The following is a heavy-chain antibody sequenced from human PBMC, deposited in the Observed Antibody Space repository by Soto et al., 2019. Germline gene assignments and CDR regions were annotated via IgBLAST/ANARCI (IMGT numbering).Heavy chain of an antibody. CDR1: GGYIRSYG. J-gene: IGHJ5*02. D-gene: IGHD3-10*01. Sequence: SEAQSLTCTVSGGYIRSYGWSWIRQPPGKGLEWIGYIFYSGSTNYNPSLKSRVTISVDTSKNQFSLRLSSVTAADTAVYYCARDTRFMVRGVQFNWFDPWGQGILVTVSS. CDR2: IFYSGST. CDR3: ARDTRFMVRGVQFNWFDP. V-gene: IGHV4-59*01.